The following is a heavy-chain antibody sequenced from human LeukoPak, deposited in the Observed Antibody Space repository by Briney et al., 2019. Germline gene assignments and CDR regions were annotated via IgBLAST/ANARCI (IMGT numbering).Heavy chain of an antibody. Sequence: ASVKVSCKASGYTFTSYYMHWVRQAPGQGLEWMGIINPSGGSTGYAQKFQGRVTMTRDTSTSTVYMELSSLRSEDTAVYYCARGPKRQYYYDSSGLHFDLWGRGTLVTVSS. J-gene: IGHJ2*01. CDR3: ARGPKRQYYYDSSGLHFDL. CDR2: INPSGGST. CDR1: GYTFTSYY. V-gene: IGHV1-46*01. D-gene: IGHD3-22*01.